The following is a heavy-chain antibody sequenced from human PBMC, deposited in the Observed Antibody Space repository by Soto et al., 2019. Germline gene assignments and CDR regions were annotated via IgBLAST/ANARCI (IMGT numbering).Heavy chain of an antibody. CDR1: GFXFSDYW. CDR2: MNPDGSEQ. V-gene: IGHV3-7*04. Sequence: GGSLXLSCAASGFXFSDYWMTWVRQTPGKGLEGVANMNPDGSEQYYLDSVKGRFTISRDNAKNSLYLQMNNLRGEDTAVYYCTRDLNHDCGPWGQGTQVTVSS. J-gene: IGHJ5*02. D-gene: IGHD2-21*01. CDR3: TRDLNHDCGP.